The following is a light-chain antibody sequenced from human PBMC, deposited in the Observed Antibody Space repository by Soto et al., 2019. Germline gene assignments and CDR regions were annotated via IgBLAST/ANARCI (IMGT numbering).Light chain of an antibody. J-gene: IGKJ1*01. CDR1: QSVSSN. V-gene: IGKV3-15*01. Sequence: ERVMTQSPATLSVSPGERVTLSCRASQSVSSNLAWYQQKPGQAPRLLIYGASTRATDVPARFSGSGSGAEFTLTISSLQSEDFAVYYCQQYNNWPETFGQGTKVAIK. CDR2: GAS. CDR3: QQYNNWPET.